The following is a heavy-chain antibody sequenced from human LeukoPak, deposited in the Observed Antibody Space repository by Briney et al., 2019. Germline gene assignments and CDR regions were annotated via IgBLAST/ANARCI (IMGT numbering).Heavy chain of an antibody. V-gene: IGHV3-21*01. D-gene: IGHD2-15*01. CDR2: ISSSSSYI. Sequence: PGGSLRLSCAASGFTFSSYSMNWVRQAPGKGLEWVSSISSSSSYIYYADSVKGRFTISRDNAKNSLYLQMNSLRAEDTAVYYWARGKYCSGGSCPHLGYWGQGTLGPGFS. CDR1: GFTFSSYS. J-gene: IGHJ4*02. CDR3: ARGKYCSGGSCPHLGY.